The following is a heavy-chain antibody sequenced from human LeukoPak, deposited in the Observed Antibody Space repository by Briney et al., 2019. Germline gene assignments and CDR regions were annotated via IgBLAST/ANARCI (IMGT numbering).Heavy chain of an antibody. V-gene: IGHV3-48*04. CDR1: GFTFSSYS. D-gene: IGHD6-19*01. CDR2: ISSSGSTI. CDR3: TRSTGWYNYFDY. J-gene: IGHJ4*02. Sequence: GGSLRLSCAASGFTFSSYSMNWVRQAPGKGLEWVSYISSSGSTIYYADSVKGRFTISRDNAKNSLYLQMNSLRAEDMAFYYCTRSTGWYNYFDYWGQGTLVTVSS.